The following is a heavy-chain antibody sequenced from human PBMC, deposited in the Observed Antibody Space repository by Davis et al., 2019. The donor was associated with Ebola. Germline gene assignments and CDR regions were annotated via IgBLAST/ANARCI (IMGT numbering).Heavy chain of an antibody. V-gene: IGHV2-5*02. J-gene: IGHJ4*02. Sequence: SGPTLVKPTQTLTLTCTFAGFSLTNARMAVSWIRQPLGNALEWLALFYWDDDKRYSPSLKSRLTITKDTSKNQVVLTMTNMDPVDTATYYCAHRSFWSGLIDYWGQGTLVTVSS. CDR2: FYWDDDK. CDR1: GFSLTNARMA. CDR3: AHRSFWSGLIDY. D-gene: IGHD3-3*01.